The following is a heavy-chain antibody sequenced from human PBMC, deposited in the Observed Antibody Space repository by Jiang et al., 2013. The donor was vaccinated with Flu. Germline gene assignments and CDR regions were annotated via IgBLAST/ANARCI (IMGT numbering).Heavy chain of an antibody. D-gene: IGHD2-2*03. CDR3: ARGLMGIVVVPAAPYYYGMDV. CDR2: INHSGST. J-gene: IGHJ6*02. CDR1: GGSFSGYY. Sequence: LLKPSETLSLTCAVYGGSFSGYYWSWIRQPPGKGLEWIGEINHSGSTNYNPSLKSRVTISVDTSKNQFSLKLSSVTAADTAVYYCARGLMGIVVVPAAPYYYGMDVWGQGTTVTVSS. V-gene: IGHV4-34*01.